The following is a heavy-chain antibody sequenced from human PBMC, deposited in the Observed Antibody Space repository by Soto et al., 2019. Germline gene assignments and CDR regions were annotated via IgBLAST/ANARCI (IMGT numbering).Heavy chain of an antibody. CDR3: ATGFLSAAPLNY. Sequence: QVQRVQSGAELQKPGSSVKVSCRASGVTLSNYAISWVRQAPGQELAWMGGLIPISASATVAQKFQGRVTITADKSTRTAYMELSSLSSGDTAVYYCATGFLSAAPLNYGGEGTLVTVSS. D-gene: IGHD6-25*01. CDR1: GVTLSNYA. V-gene: IGHV1-69*06. CDR2: LIPISASA. J-gene: IGHJ4*02.